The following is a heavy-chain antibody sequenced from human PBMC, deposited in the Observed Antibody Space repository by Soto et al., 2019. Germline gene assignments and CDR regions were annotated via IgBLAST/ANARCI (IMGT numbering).Heavy chain of an antibody. CDR3: ARDPSGYCTNGVCYSSGY. V-gene: IGHV1-18*01. D-gene: IGHD2-8*01. Sequence: QVQLVQSGAEVKKPGASVKVSCKASGYTFTSYGISWVRQAPGQGLEWMGWISAYNGNTNYAQKLQGRVTMTTDISTSTAYMELRSLRSDDTAVYYCARDPSGYCTNGVCYSSGYWGQGTLVTVSS. CDR2: ISAYNGNT. CDR1: GYTFTSYG. J-gene: IGHJ4*02.